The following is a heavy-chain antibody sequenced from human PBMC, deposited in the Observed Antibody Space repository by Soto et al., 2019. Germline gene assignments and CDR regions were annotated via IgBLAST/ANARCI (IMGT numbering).Heavy chain of an antibody. CDR1: GYSFTSYW. Sequence: GESLKISCKGSGYSFTSYWIGWVRQMPGKGLEWMGIIYPGDSDTRYSPSFQGQVTISADKSISTAYLQWSSLKASDTAMYYCARRQYCSGGSCQRNYYYYGMDVWGQGTTVTVSS. D-gene: IGHD2-15*01. CDR3: ARRQYCSGGSCQRNYYYYGMDV. CDR2: IYPGDSDT. V-gene: IGHV5-51*01. J-gene: IGHJ6*02.